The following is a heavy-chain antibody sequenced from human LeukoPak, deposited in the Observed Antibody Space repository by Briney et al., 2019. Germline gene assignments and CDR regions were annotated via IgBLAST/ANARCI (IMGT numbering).Heavy chain of an antibody. D-gene: IGHD6-13*01. CDR1: GFTFSSCG. J-gene: IGHJ4*02. CDR2: IRYHGSDK. V-gene: IGHV3-30*02. CDR3: AKSPSSWKFDD. Sequence: GGSLRLSCAASGFTFSSCGMHWVRQAPGKGLEWVAFIRYHGSDKYYAGSVKGRFTISRDNSKNTLDLQMNSLRADDTAVYYCAKSPSSWKFDDRGQGTLVTVSS.